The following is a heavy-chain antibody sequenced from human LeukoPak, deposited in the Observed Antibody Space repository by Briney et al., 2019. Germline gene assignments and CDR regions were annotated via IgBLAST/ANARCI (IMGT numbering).Heavy chain of an antibody. J-gene: IGHJ4*02. Sequence: SETLSLTCTVSGVSISSGGYYWSWIRQHPGKGLEWIEYIYYSGSTYYNPSLKSRVTISVDTSKNQFSLKLSSVTAADTAVYYCARSTTVVTRYFDYWGQGTLVTVSS. CDR3: ARSTTVVTRYFDY. CDR2: IYYSGST. CDR1: GVSISSGGYY. V-gene: IGHV4-31*03. D-gene: IGHD4-23*01.